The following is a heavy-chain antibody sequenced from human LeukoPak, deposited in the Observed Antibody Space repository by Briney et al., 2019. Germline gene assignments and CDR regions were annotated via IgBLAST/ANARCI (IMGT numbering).Heavy chain of an antibody. D-gene: IGHD6-13*01. CDR3: ARDHRAAGTFVGYYYYYMDV. CDR2: IYSGGST. J-gene: IGHJ6*03. CDR1: GFTVSSNY. Sequence: GGSLRLSCAASGFTVSSNYMSWVRQAPGKGLEWVSVIYSGGSTYYADSVKGRFTISRDNSKNTLYLQMNSLRAEDTAVYYCARDHRAAGTFVGYYYYYMDVWGKGTTVTVSS. V-gene: IGHV3-53*01.